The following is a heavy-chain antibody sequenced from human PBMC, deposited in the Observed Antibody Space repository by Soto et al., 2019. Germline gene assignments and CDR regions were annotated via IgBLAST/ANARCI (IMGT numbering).Heavy chain of an antibody. Sequence: SETLSLTCAVYGGSFSGYYWSWIRQPPGKGLEWIGEINHSGSTNYNPSLKSRVTISVDTSKNQFSLKLSSVTAADTAVYYCARGVAARFGYWGQGTLVTVSS. D-gene: IGHD6-6*01. J-gene: IGHJ4*02. CDR1: GGSFSGYY. V-gene: IGHV4-34*01. CDR2: INHSGST. CDR3: ARGVAARFGY.